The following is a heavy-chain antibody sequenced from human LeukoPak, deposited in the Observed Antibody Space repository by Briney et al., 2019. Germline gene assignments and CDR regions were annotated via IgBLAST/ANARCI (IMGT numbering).Heavy chain of an antibody. CDR3: AHRSRRYYYGSGSSYGMDV. CDR1: GFSLSTSGVG. CDR2: IYWDDDK. V-gene: IGHV2-5*02. D-gene: IGHD3-10*01. Sequence: SGPTLVKPTQTLTLTCTFSGFSLSTSGVGVGWIRQPPGKALEWLALIYWDDDKRYSPSLKSRLTITKDTSKNQVVLTMTNMDPVDTATYYCAHRSRRYYYGSGSSYGMDVWGQGTTVTVSS. J-gene: IGHJ6*02.